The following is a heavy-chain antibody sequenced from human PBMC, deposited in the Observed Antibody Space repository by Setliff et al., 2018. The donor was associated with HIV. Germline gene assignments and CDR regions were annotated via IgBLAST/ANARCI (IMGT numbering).Heavy chain of an antibody. CDR3: ARGLPGTYRYSYYYYYMDV. V-gene: IGHV4-34*01. D-gene: IGHD3-16*02. J-gene: IGHJ6*03. CDR2: INHSGST. CDR1: GGSFSGYY. Sequence: SETLSLTCAVYGGSFSGYYWSWIRQPPGKWLEWIGEINHSGSTNYNPSLKSRVTISIDTSKNQFSLKVSSVTAADTALYYCARGLPGTYRYSYYYYYMDVWDKGTTVTVSS.